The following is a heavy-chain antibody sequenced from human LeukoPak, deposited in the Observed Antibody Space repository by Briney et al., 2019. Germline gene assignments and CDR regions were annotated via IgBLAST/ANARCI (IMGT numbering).Heavy chain of an antibody. V-gene: IGHV3-30*04. Sequence: GSLRLSCAASGFTFSSYAMHWVRQAPGKGLEWVAIISYDGSNKYYADSVKGRFTISRDNSKNTLYLQMNSLRAEDTAMYYCARVAVAGIPEYYFDYWGQGTLVTVSS. CDR3: ARVAVAGIPEYYFDY. D-gene: IGHD6-19*01. CDR2: ISYDGSNK. J-gene: IGHJ4*02. CDR1: GFTFSSYA.